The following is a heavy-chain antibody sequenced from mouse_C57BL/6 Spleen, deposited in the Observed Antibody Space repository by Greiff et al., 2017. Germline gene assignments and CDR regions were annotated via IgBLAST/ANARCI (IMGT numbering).Heavy chain of an antibody. CDR3: TTGDGYYWFAY. CDR2: IDPEDGDT. J-gene: IGHJ3*01. V-gene: IGHV14-1*01. CDR1: GFNIKDYY. Sequence: VQLKQSGAELVRPGASVKLSCTASGFNIKDYYMHWVKQRPEQGLGWIGRIDPEDGDTEYAPKFQGKATMTADTSSNTAYLQLSSLTSEDTAVYYCTTGDGYYWFAYWGQGTLVTVSA. D-gene: IGHD2-3*01.